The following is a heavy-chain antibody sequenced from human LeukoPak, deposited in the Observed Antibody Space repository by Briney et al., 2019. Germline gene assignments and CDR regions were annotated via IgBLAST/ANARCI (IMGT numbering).Heavy chain of an antibody. Sequence: GGSLRLSCAASGFTFSNAWMNWVRQAPGRGLEWVGRIKIKTDGGTTDYAAPVKGRFTISRDDSKHTLYLQVNSLRPEDTAVYYCARDPKWLLCFDYWGQGTLVTVSS. CDR2: IKIKTDGGTT. V-gene: IGHV3-15*01. CDR1: GFTFSNAW. D-gene: IGHD3-10*02. J-gene: IGHJ4*02. CDR3: ARDPKWLLCFDY.